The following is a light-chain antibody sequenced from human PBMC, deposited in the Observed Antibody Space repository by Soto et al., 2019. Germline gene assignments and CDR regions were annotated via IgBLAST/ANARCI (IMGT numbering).Light chain of an antibody. J-gene: IGKJ4*01. CDR3: QQLNTYPVT. Sequence: QSASTLSVSPWGRASLSCRASQSVSSNLAWYQQKPGKAPKLLIYDASTLESGVPSRFSGSESGTEFTLTISSLQPEDFATYYCQQLNTYPVTFGGGTKVDIK. CDR2: DAS. V-gene: IGKV1-9*01. CDR1: QSVSSN.